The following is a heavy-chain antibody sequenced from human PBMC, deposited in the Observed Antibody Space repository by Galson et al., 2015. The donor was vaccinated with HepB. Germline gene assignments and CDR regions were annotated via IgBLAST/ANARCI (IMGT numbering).Heavy chain of an antibody. V-gene: IGHV3-23*01. CDR1: GFTFSNSI. D-gene: IGHD1-26*01. CDR3: AKDRVGV. J-gene: IGHJ4*02. Sequence: SLRISCAASGFTFSNSIMRWVRQAPGKGLDWVSGISASGSDTYYADSVKGRFTISRDNSKNTLYLQMNSLRAEDTAVYYCAKDRVGVWGQGTLVTVSS. CDR2: ISASGSDT.